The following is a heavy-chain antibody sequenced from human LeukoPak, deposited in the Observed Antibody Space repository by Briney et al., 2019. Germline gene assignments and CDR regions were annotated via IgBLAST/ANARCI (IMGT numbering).Heavy chain of an antibody. CDR3: ARTYCSSTTCPWYFDF. D-gene: IGHD2-2*01. Sequence: SVKVSCKASGGTFSSYAISWVRQAPGQGLEWMGGIIPIFGTPNYAQKFQGRVTITADKFTTTAYMELSSLRSDDTAVYFCARTYCSSTTCPWYFDFWGRGTLVTVSS. J-gene: IGHJ2*01. CDR2: IIPIFGTP. CDR1: GGTFSSYA. V-gene: IGHV1-69*06.